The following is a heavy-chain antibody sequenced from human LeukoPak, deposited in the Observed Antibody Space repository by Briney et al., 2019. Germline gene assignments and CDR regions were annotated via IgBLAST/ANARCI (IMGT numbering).Heavy chain of an antibody. CDR2: IIPIFGTA. Sequence: GASVTVSCKASGGTFSSYAISWVRQAPGQGLEWMGGIIPIFGTANYAQKFQGRVTITADKSTSTAYMELSSLRSEDTAVYYCARSRDGYNSLFDYWGQGTLVTVSS. V-gene: IGHV1-69*06. J-gene: IGHJ4*02. CDR3: ARSRDGYNSLFDY. D-gene: IGHD5-24*01. CDR1: GGTFSSYA.